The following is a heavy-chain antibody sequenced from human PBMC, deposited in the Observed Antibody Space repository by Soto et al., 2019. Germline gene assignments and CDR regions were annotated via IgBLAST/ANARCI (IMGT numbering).Heavy chain of an antibody. D-gene: IGHD6-13*01. J-gene: IGHJ1*01. V-gene: IGHV4-34*01. Sequence: SETLSLTYSVYVGSFSGYYWSWIRQPPGKGLEWIGEINHSGSTNYNPSLKSRVTISVDTSKNQFSLKLSSVTAADTAVYYCARGQKLVPPRSPSNWFCFWGQGNLVTVS. CDR3: ARGQKLVPPRSPSNWFCF. CDR1: VGSFSGYY. CDR2: INHSGST.